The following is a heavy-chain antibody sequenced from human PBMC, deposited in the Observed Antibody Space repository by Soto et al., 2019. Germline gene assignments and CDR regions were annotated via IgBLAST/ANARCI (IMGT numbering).Heavy chain of an antibody. CDR2: IYYSGST. J-gene: IGHJ6*02. Sequence: PSETLSLTCTVSGGSISSGDYYWSWIRQPPGKGLEWIGYIYYSGSTYYNPSLKSRVTISVDTSKNQSSLKLSSVTAADTAVYYCARDNILGILYGGMDVWAKGPRSPSP. CDR3: ARDNILGILYGGMDV. D-gene: IGHD3-3*01. CDR1: GGSISSGDYY. V-gene: IGHV4-30-4*01.